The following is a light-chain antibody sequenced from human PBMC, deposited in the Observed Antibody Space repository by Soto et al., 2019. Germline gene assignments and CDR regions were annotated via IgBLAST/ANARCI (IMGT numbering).Light chain of an antibody. Sequence: EIVLTQSPATLSLSPGERATLSCRASQSVSSYLAWYQQKRGQAPRLLIYDASNRATGIPARFSGSGSGTCFTLTISSLEPEDFAVYYCQQRSNWPLTFAGGTKVEIK. CDR2: DAS. CDR1: QSVSSY. CDR3: QQRSNWPLT. V-gene: IGKV3-11*01. J-gene: IGKJ4*01.